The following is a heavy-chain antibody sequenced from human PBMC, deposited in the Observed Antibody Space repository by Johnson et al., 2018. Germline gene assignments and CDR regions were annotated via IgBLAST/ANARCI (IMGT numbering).Heavy chain of an antibody. CDR2: ISAGNGIT. CDR1: GGTFNNFG. J-gene: IGHJ6*03. V-gene: IGHV1-3*01. CDR3: VASTPSYYMDV. D-gene: IGHD2-2*01. Sequence: QVQLVQSGAEMKGPGSSVKVSCRASGGTFNNFGISWLRQAPGQRLEWMGWISAGNGITKYSEKFQGRVTITRDTSASTAYMDLSSLRSDDTAVYYCVASTPSYYMDVWGTGTTVTVSS.